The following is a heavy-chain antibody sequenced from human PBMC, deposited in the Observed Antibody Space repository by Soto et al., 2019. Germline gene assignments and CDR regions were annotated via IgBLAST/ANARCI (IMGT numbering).Heavy chain of an antibody. CDR1: GFTFSSYS. J-gene: IGHJ6*02. V-gene: IGHV3-23*01. D-gene: IGHD2-15*01. CDR2: ISGSGGST. Sequence: GGSLRLSCAASGFTFSSYSMSWVRQAPGKGLEWVSAISGSGGSTYYADSVKGRFTISRDNSKNTLYLQMNSLRAEDTAVYYCAKGKNIDYYYYGMDVWGQGTTVTVSS. CDR3: AKGKNIDYYYYGMDV.